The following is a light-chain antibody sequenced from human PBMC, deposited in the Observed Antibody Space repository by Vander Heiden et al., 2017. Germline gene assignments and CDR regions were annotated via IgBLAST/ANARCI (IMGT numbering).Light chain of an antibody. Sequence: DSVMTQSPLSLPVTPGEPASIPCRPSQSRRHSNGYNYLDWYLQKPGQSPQLLIYLGSNRASGVPDRFSGSGSGTDFTLKISRVEAEDVGVYYCRQALQTPRTFGQGTKVEIK. J-gene: IGKJ1*01. CDR2: LGS. V-gene: IGKV2-28*01. CDR3: RQALQTPRT. CDR1: QSRRHSNGYNY.